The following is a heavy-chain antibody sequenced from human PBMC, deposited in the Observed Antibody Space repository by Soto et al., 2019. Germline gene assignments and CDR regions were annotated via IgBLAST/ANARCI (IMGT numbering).Heavy chain of an antibody. CDR2: IYYSGST. Sequence: QVQLQESGPGLVKPSQTLSLTCTVSGGSISSGDYYWSWIRQPPGKGLEWIGYIYYSGSTYYNPSLKSRVTISVHTSKNQFSLKLSSVTAADTAVYYCARTLDRIVVAPDYWGQGTLVTVSS. CDR1: GGSISSGDYY. J-gene: IGHJ4*02. D-gene: IGHD3-22*01. V-gene: IGHV4-30-4*01. CDR3: ARTLDRIVVAPDY.